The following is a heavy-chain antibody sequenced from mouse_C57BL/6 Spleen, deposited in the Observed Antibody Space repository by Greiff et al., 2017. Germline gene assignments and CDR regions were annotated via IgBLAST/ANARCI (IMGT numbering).Heavy chain of an antibody. CDR2: IDPSDSYT. Sequence: VQLQQPGAELVKPGASVKLSCKASGYTFTSYWMQWVKQRPGQGLEWIGEIDPSDSYTNYNQKFKGKATLTVDTSSSTAYMQLSSLTSEDSAVEYWERGGYYGSSEGFDYWGQGTLVTVSA. J-gene: IGHJ3*01. CDR3: ERGGYYGSSEGFDY. D-gene: IGHD1-1*01. V-gene: IGHV1-50*01. CDR1: GYTFTSYW.